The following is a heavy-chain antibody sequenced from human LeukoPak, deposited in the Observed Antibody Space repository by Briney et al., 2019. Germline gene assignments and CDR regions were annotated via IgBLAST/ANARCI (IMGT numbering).Heavy chain of an antibody. V-gene: IGHV3-30*19. D-gene: IGHD2-15*01. CDR1: GFTFDNYG. J-gene: IGHJ6*04. CDR3: ARDFPRSSL. Sequence: PGGSLRLSCAASGFTFDNYGMHWVRQAPGKGLEWVAVISYDGSNKYYADSVKGRFTISRDNSKNTLYLQMNSLRAEDTAVYYCARDFPRSSLWGKGTTVTVSS. CDR2: ISYDGSNK.